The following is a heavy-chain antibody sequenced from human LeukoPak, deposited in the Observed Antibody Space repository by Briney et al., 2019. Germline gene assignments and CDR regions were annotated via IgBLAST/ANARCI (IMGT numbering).Heavy chain of an antibody. J-gene: IGHJ4*02. CDR1: GGSISSSNHY. Sequence: PSETLSLTCTVSGGSISSSNHYWGWIRQPPGKGLEWIGSIFDSGSTYNPSLKSRVTISADTSDNRFSLKLSFMTAADTAMYYCARRASSSGFAYSWGQGILVTVSS. CDR2: IFDSGST. D-gene: IGHD6-6*01. V-gene: IGHV4-39*01. CDR3: ARRASSSGFAYS.